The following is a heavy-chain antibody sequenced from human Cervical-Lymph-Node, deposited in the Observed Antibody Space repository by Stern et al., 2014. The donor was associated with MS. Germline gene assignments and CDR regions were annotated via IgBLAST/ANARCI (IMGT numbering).Heavy chain of an antibody. V-gene: IGHV3-15*01. Sequence: EVQLVESGGGLVEPGGSLRLSCAASGFIFSKAWMTWVRQAPGKGLECVGCIKPKTAGETTNYSTPVKGRFTISRDDSKNIMFLHMSSLRTDDTAVYYCTTDEVANFAHWGPGILVTVSS. CDR2: IKPKTAGETT. CDR3: TTDEVANFAH. CDR1: GFIFSKAW. J-gene: IGHJ5*02.